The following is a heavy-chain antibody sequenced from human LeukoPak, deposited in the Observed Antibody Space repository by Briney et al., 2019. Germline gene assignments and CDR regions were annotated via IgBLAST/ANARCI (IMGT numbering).Heavy chain of an antibody. CDR1: GGSISSGDYY. J-gene: IGHJ4*02. CDR3: ARGSWLRAAFDY. CDR2: IYYSGST. Sequence: SETLSLTCTVSGGSISSGDYYWSWIRQPPGKGLEWIGYIYYSGSTYYNPSLKSRVTISVDTSKNQFSLKLSSVTAADTAVYYCARGSWLRAAFDYWGQGTQVTVSS. V-gene: IGHV4-30-4*01. D-gene: IGHD5-12*01.